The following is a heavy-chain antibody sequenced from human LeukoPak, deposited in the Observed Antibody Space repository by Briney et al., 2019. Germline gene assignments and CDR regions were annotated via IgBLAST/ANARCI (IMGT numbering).Heavy chain of an antibody. D-gene: IGHD3-16*01. J-gene: IGHJ4*02. Sequence: SVKVSCKASGGSFSTYAISWVRQAPGQGLEWMGGIIPIFGTANYAQKFQGRVTITTDESTSTAYMELSSLRSEDTAVYYCAKGGRGSRGSPFDYWGQGTLVTVSS. CDR1: GGSFSTYA. V-gene: IGHV1-69*05. CDR3: AKGGRGSRGSPFDY. CDR2: IIPIFGTA.